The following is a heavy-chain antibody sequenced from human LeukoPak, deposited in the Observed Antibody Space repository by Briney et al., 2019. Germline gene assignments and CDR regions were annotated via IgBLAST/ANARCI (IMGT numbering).Heavy chain of an antibody. CDR2: IYYSGST. CDR3: ASNCGGDCYPLGSYYYYYYMDV. V-gene: IGHV4-59*01. D-gene: IGHD2-21*02. CDR1: GGSISSYY. J-gene: IGHJ6*03. Sequence: PSETLSLTCTVSGGSISSYYWSWIRQPPGKGLEWIGYIYYSGSTNYNPSLKSRVTISVDTSKNQFSLKLSSVTAADTAVYYCASNCGGDCYPLGSYYYYYYMDVWGKGTTVTVSS.